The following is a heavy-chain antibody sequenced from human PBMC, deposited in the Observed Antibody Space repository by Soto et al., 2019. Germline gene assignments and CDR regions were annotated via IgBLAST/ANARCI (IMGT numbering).Heavy chain of an antibody. CDR3: ARALGFWRSYYFDR. J-gene: IGHJ4*02. V-gene: IGHV2-5*02. D-gene: IGHD3-3*01. CDR2: IYWDDDK. Sequence: QITLKESGPTLVRPTQTLTLTCTVSGFALDTWGVGVGWIRQSPGKAPEWLALIYWDDDKRYSPSLKNRLTITKDTAKNQVVLTVTNMDPVDTVTYYCARALGFWRSYYFDRWGQGTLVTVSS. CDR1: GFALDTWGVG.